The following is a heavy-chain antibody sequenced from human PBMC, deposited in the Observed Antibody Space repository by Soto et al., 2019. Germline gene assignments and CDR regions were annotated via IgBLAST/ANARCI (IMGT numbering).Heavy chain of an antibody. CDR1: GFTFSSYA. Sequence: GSLRLSCAASGFTFSSYAMSWVRQAPGKGLEWVSAISGSGGSTYYADSVKGRFTISRDNSKNTLYLQMNSLRAEDTAVYYCARDAVPAFSGRNERDYWGQGTLVTVSS. D-gene: IGHD1-26*01. CDR2: ISGSGGST. CDR3: ARDAVPAFSGRNERDY. V-gene: IGHV3-23*01. J-gene: IGHJ4*02.